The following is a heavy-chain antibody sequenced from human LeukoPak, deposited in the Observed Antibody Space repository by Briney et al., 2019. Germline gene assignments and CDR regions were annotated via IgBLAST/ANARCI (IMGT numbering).Heavy chain of an antibody. V-gene: IGHV1-8*01. J-gene: IGHJ2*01. D-gene: IGHD1-1*01. CDR2: MNPNSGNT. CDR1: GYTFTSYD. CDR3: VRWNPQMWYFDL. Sequence: ASVKVSCKASGYTFTSYDINWVRQATGQGLEWMGWMNPNSGNTGYAQKFQGRVTMTRNTSISTAYMELSSLRSEDTAVYYCVRWNPQMWYFDLWGRGTLVTVSS.